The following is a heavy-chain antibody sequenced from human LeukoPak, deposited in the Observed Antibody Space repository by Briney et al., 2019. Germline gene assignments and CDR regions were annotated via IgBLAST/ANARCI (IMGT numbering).Heavy chain of an antibody. CDR2: IYVTGN. J-gene: IGHJ6*03. V-gene: IGHV4-59*08. CDR1: GGSVGTYY. Sequence: PSETLSLTCTVSGGSVGTYYWSWVRQSPGKGLEWIGYIYVTGNRYNPYLQSRVTISVDTSRSQFFLKMSSVTAADTAVYYCARHIGGGIEDMDVWGKGTKVTVSS. D-gene: IGHD3-16*02. CDR3: ARHIGGGIEDMDV.